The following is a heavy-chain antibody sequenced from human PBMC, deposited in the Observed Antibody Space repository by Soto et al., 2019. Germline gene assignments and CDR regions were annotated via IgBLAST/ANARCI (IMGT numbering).Heavy chain of an antibody. CDR3: ATAIAATGPADD. V-gene: IGHV1-18*01. Sequence: QIHLVQSEAEVKKPGASVKVSCKASGSTFTSNGFTWVRQAPGQGLQWMGWIGAYNSNTNYARKFQGRVTMTTDTSTSTVFMELTSLTSDDTAVYYCATAIAATGPADDWGQGTPVTISS. CDR1: GSTFTSNG. J-gene: IGHJ4*02. CDR2: IGAYNSNT. D-gene: IGHD6-13*01.